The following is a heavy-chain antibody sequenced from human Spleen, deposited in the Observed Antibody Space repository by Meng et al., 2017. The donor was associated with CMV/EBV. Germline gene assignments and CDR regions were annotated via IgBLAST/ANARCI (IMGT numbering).Heavy chain of an antibody. CDR3: ARVGGSGSYYNVDY. J-gene: IGHJ4*02. Sequence: QVQLQQVGAGLLKPSETLSLTCAVYGGSFSGYYWSWIRQPPGKGLEWIGEINHSGSTNYNPSLKSRVTISVDTSKNQFSLKLSSVTAADTAVYYCARVGGSGSYYNVDYWGQGTLVTVSS. CDR1: GGSFSGYY. V-gene: IGHV4-34*01. CDR2: INHSGST. D-gene: IGHD3-10*01.